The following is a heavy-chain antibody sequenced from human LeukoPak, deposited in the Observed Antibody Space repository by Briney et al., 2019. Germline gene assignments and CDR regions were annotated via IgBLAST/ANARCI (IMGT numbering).Heavy chain of an antibody. CDR2: ISGSGGST. V-gene: IGHV3-23*01. J-gene: IGHJ4*02. D-gene: IGHD1-26*01. Sequence: GGSLRLSCAATGCTFSSYAMSWVRQAPGKGLDWVSAISGSGGSTYYADSVKGRFTISRDNSKNTLYLQMNSLRAEDTAVYYCAKGRSIVGATRVDYWGQGTLVTVSS. CDR3: AKGRSIVGATRVDY. CDR1: GCTFSSYA.